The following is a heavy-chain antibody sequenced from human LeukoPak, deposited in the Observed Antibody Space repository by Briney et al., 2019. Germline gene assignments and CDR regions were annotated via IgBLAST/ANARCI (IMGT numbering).Heavy chain of an antibody. D-gene: IGHD5-12*01. CDR2: IYYSGST. J-gene: IGHJ4*02. V-gene: IGHV4-59*01. CDR3: AREGLPYYFDY. CDR1: GGSISSYY. Sequence: SETLSLTCTVSGGSISSYYWSWIRQPPGKGLEWIGYIYYSGSTNYNPSLKSRVTISVDTSKNQFSLKLSPVTAADTAVYYCAREGLPYYFDYWGQGTLVTVSS.